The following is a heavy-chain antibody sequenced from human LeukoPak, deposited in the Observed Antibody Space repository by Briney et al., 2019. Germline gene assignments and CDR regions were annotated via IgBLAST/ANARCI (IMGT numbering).Heavy chain of an antibody. CDR2: INHRGST. D-gene: IGHD3-16*01. CDR1: GGSFSGYY. V-gene: IGHV4-34*01. J-gene: IGHJ6*03. CDR3: ARGGGGYYMDV. Sequence: PSETLSLTCSVYGGSFSGYYWSWIRQPPGKGLEWIGEINHRGSTNYNPSLKSRVTISVDTSKNQFSLKLSSVTAADTALYYCARGGGGYYMDVWGKGTTVTVSS.